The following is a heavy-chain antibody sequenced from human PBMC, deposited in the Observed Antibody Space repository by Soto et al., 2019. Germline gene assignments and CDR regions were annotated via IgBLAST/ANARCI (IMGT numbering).Heavy chain of an antibody. Sequence: SVKVSCKASGGTFSSYTISWVRQAPGQGLEWMGRIIPILGIANYAQKLQGRVTITADKSTSTAYMELSSLRSEDTAVYFFARDTWYTAMVKYYYYGMDVWGQGTTVTVSS. CDR3: ARDTWYTAMVKYYYYGMDV. CDR1: GGTFSSYT. D-gene: IGHD5-18*01. V-gene: IGHV1-69*04. J-gene: IGHJ6*02. CDR2: IIPILGIA.